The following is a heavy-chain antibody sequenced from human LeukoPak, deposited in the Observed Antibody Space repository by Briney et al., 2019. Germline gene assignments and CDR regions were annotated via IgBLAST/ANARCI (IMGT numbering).Heavy chain of an antibody. CDR1: GYSISSGYY. J-gene: IGHJ4*02. V-gene: IGHV4-38-2*01. Sequence: SETLSLTCAVSGYSISSGYYWGWIRQPPGKGLEWIGNIYHSGSTYYNPSLKSRVTISVDTSKNQFSLKLSSVTAADTAVYYCARRGSSSWLFVYWGQGTLVTVSS. D-gene: IGHD6-13*01. CDR2: IYHSGST. CDR3: ARRGSSSWLFVY.